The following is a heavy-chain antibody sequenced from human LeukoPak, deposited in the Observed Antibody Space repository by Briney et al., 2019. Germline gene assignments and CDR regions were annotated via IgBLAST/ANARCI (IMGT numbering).Heavy chain of an antibody. CDR3: AKGTLTIFASPLD. Sequence: KVSCKASGGTFNNYAISWVRQAPGQGLEWVGGIIPIFTTANYAQKFQGRVTITADKSTNTAYMELSSLRSDDTAVYYCAKGTLTIFASPLDWGQGTLVTVSS. CDR2: IIPIFTTA. D-gene: IGHD3-3*01. CDR1: GGTFNNYA. J-gene: IGHJ4*02. V-gene: IGHV1-69*06.